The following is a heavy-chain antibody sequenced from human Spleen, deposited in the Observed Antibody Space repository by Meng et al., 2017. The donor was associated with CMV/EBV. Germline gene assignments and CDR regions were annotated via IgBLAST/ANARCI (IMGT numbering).Heavy chain of an antibody. V-gene: IGHV1-69*10. CDR1: GGTFSSYA. Sequence: CKASGGTFSSYAISWVRQAPGQGLEWMGGIIPILGIANYAQKFQGRVTITADKSTSTAYMELSSLRSEDTAVYYCAREVSNYGYFDYWGQGTLVTVSS. D-gene: IGHD4-11*01. J-gene: IGHJ4*02. CDR2: IIPILGIA. CDR3: AREVSNYGYFDY.